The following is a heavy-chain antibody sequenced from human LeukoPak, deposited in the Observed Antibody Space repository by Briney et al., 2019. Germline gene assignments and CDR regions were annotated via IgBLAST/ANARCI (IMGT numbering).Heavy chain of an antibody. CDR1: GGSISSYY. CDR3: ARRATYYYDSSGMGFDY. Sequence: SETLSLACTVSGGSISSYYWSWIRQPPGKGLEWIGYIYYSGSTNYNPSLKSRVTISVDTSKNQFSPKLSSVTAADTAVYYCARRATYYYDSSGMGFDYWGQGTLVTVSS. J-gene: IGHJ4*02. D-gene: IGHD3-22*01. CDR2: IYYSGST. V-gene: IGHV4-59*08.